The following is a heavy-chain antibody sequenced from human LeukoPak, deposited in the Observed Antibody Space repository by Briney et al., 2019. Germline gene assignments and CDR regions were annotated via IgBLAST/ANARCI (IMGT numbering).Heavy chain of an antibody. CDR2: IHYTGST. CDR3: ARQSLLIPTNWFDL. J-gene: IGHJ5*02. D-gene: IGHD3-10*01. Sequence: PSETLSPTCTISGGSINSDTYYWAWIRQPPGKGLEWIGSIHYTGSTYQNPSLKSRVTVSVDTSKNQFSLRLRSVTAADTAVYFCARQSLLIPTNWFDLWGQGTLVTVSS. CDR1: GGSINSDTYY. V-gene: IGHV4-39*01.